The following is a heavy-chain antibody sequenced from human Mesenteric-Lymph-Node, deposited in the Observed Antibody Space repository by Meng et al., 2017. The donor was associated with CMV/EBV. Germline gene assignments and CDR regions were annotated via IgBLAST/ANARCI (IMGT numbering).Heavy chain of an antibody. V-gene: IGHV4-34*01. CDR3: ARVWDWFDP. CDR2: INHSGST. CDR1: GGSFSGYY. J-gene: IGHJ5*02. D-gene: IGHD3-16*01. Sequence: SETLSLTCAVYGGSFSGYYWSWIRQPPGKGLEWIGEINHSGSTNYNPSLKSRVIILIDPSKNHFSLRLSSVTAADTAVYFCARVWDWFDPWGQGTLVTVSS.